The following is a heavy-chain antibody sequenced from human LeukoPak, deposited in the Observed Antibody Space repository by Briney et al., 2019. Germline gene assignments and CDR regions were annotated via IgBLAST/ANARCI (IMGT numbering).Heavy chain of an antibody. Sequence: ASVKVSCKASEYIFTDYYIHWVRQAPGQGLEWMGWINPHSGGTLYAQNVQDRVTMTGDTPISTAYMELSRLISDDTAIYYCARGGDNYDILTQWGQGTLVTVSS. CDR3: ARGGDNYDILTQ. CDR1: EYIFTDYY. D-gene: IGHD3-9*01. V-gene: IGHV1-2*02. J-gene: IGHJ4*02. CDR2: INPHSGGT.